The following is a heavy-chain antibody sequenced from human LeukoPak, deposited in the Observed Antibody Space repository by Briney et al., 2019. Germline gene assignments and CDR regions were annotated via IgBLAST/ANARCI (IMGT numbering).Heavy chain of an antibody. J-gene: IGHJ4*02. CDR2: MNPNSGNK. D-gene: IGHD6-25*01. CDR1: GYTFTSYD. Sequence: ASVKVSFKASGYTFTSYDSNWVRQATGQGLEWMGWMNPNSGNKGYAQKFQGRVTMTRNTSISTAYMELSSLRSEDTPVYYCARVAVPMRVRGYDYWGQGTLVTVSS. V-gene: IGHV1-8*01. CDR3: ARVAVPMRVRGYDY.